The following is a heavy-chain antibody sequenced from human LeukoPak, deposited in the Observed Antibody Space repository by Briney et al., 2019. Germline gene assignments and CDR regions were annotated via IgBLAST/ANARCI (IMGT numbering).Heavy chain of an antibody. CDR1: GYTFTSYD. D-gene: IGHD3-22*01. CDR2: MNPNSGNT. J-gene: IGHJ4*02. Sequence: GASVKVSCKASGYTFTSYDINWVQQATGQGLEWMGWMNPNSGNTGYAQKFQGRVTMTRNTSISTAYMELSSLRSEDTAVYYCARGPDYYDSSSYYFDYWGQGTLVTVSS. CDR3: ARGPDYYDSSSYYFDY. V-gene: IGHV1-8*01.